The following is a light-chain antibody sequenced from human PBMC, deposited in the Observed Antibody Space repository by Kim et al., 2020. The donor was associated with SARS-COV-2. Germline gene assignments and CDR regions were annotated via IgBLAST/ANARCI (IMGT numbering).Light chain of an antibody. CDR1: SNSDKY. J-gene: IGKJ5*01. CDR2: WES. V-gene: IGKV4-1*01. CDR3: QQFYTMPIT. Sequence: TVLTQSPDSLAVSLGERATINCRASSNSDKYFAWYQQRPGQTPKLVIDWESARAPGVPERFSGSGSVTDYTLTITNLQAEDVAVYYCQQFYTMPITFGQGTRLEIK.